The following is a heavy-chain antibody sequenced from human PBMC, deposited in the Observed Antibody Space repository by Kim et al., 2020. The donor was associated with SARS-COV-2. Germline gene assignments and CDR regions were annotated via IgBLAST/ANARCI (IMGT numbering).Heavy chain of an antibody. D-gene: IGHD3-16*02. CDR1: GYTFTGYY. J-gene: IGHJ4*02. CDR2: INPNSGGT. Sequence: ASVKVSCKASGYTFTGYYMHWVRQAPGQGLEWMGRINPNSGGTNYAQKFQGRVTMTRDTSISTAYMELSRLRSDDTAVYYCAVYRRDGYKISEDYWGQGTLVTVSS. CDR3: AVYRRDGYKISEDY. V-gene: IGHV1-2*06.